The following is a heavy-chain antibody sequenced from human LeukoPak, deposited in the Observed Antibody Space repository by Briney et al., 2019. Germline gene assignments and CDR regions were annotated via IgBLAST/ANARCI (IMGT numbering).Heavy chain of an antibody. Sequence: QPGASLRLSCAASGFTFRTFAMSWVRQAPGKGLEWVSGFSDNSGSTYYADSVKGRFTISRDNSKDTLYLQMDGLRAEDTAIYYCAKVYTTGWSYFDYWGQGILVTVSS. CDR1: GFTFRTFA. J-gene: IGHJ4*02. CDR3: AKVYTTGWSYFDY. D-gene: IGHD6-19*01. CDR2: FSDNSGST. V-gene: IGHV3-23*01.